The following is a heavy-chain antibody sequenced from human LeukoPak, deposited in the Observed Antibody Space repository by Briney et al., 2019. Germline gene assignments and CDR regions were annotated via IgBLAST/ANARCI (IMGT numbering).Heavy chain of an antibody. CDR3: ARHGQNHGFDI. CDR2: IYYTGST. J-gene: IGHJ3*02. CDR1: GGSISCCH. Sequence: PSETLSLTYTVSGGSISCCHWSCIRQPPGKGLEWIGYIYYTGSTNCNPSLKSRVTISIDTSKNQFSLKLSSVTAAVTAVYYCARHGQNHGFDIWGQGTMVTVSS. V-gene: IGHV4-59*08.